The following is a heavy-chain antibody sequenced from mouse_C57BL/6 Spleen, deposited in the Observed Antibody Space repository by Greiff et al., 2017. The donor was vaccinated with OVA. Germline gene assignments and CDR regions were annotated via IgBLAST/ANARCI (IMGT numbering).Heavy chain of an antibody. D-gene: IGHD2-1*01. CDR1: GYTFTSYW. Sequence: QVQLKQPGAELVKPGASVKLSCKASGYTFTSYWMHWVKQRPGRGLEWIGRIDPNSGGTKYNEKFKSKATLTVDKPSSTAYMQLSSLTSEDSAVYYCARLGNPYAMDYWGQGTSVTVSS. CDR3: ARLGNPYAMDY. CDR2: IDPNSGGT. J-gene: IGHJ4*01. V-gene: IGHV1-72*01.